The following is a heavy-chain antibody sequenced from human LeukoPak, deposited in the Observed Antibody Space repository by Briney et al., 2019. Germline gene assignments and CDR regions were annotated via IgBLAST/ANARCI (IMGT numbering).Heavy chain of an antibody. CDR2: IKEDGSAK. CDR3: ARDYDYFSGHNLDAYDI. J-gene: IGHJ3*02. Sequence: GGSLSLSCVASGLTFSSYWMTWVRQAPGKALEWVANIKEDGSAKSYVDSVKGRFTISRDNAKNSLYLQMDSLRVEDTAAYYCARDYDYFSGHNLDAYDIWGQGATVTVSS. V-gene: IGHV3-7*01. CDR1: GLTFSSYW. D-gene: IGHD2-15*01.